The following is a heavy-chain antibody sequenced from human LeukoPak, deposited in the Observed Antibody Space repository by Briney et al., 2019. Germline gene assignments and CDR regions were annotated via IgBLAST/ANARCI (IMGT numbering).Heavy chain of an antibody. J-gene: IGHJ4*02. Sequence: GGSLRLSCAASGFTFSSYEMNWVRQAPGKGLEWVSYISSSGSTIYYADSVKGRFTISRDNAKNSLYLQMNSLRAEDTAVYYCARSQTGSSSWYYFDYRGQGTLVTVSS. V-gene: IGHV3-48*03. D-gene: IGHD6-13*01. CDR1: GFTFSSYE. CDR3: ARSQTGSSSWYYFDY. CDR2: ISSSGSTI.